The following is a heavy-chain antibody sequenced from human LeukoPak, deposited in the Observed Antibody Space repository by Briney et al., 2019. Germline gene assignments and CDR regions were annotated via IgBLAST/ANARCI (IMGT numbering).Heavy chain of an antibody. V-gene: IGHV3-30*02. Sequence: GGSLRLSCAASGFTFSSYAMHWVRQAPGKGLEWVAFIRYDGSNKYYADSVKGRFTISRDNSKNTLYLQMNSLRAEDTAVYYCAKDSPFDNYYDSRALDYWGQGTLVTVSS. CDR3: AKDSPFDNYYDSRALDY. CDR2: IRYDGSNK. J-gene: IGHJ4*02. CDR1: GFTFSSYA. D-gene: IGHD3-22*01.